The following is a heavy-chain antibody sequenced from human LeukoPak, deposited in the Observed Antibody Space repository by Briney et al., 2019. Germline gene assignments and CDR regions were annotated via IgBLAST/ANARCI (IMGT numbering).Heavy chain of an antibody. V-gene: IGHV4-61*02. Sequence: PSETLSLTCTVSGRSISSGSYYWSWIRQPAGKGLEWIGRIYTSGSTNYNPSLKSRVTISVDTSQNQFSLKLSSVTAAHTAVYYCARQQALLWFGELWSFDYWGQGTLVTVSS. J-gene: IGHJ4*02. CDR3: ARQQALLWFGELWSFDY. CDR1: GRSISSGSYY. D-gene: IGHD3-10*01. CDR2: IYTSGST.